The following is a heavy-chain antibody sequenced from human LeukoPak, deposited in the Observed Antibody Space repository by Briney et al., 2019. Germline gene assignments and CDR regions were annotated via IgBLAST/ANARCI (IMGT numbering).Heavy chain of an antibody. J-gene: IGHJ4*02. Sequence: GGSLRLSCAASGFTFSSYWMSWVRQAPGKGLEWVANIKQDGSEKYYVDSVKGRFTISRDNAKNSLYLQMNSLRAEDTAVYHCARDLSYYDFWSGYPHYFDYWGQGTLVTVSS. CDR3: ARDLSYYDFWSGYPHYFDY. CDR1: GFTFSSYW. D-gene: IGHD3-3*01. CDR2: IKQDGSEK. V-gene: IGHV3-7*01.